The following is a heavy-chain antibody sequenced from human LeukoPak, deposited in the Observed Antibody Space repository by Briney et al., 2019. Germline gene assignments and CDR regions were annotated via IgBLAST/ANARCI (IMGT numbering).Heavy chain of an antibody. V-gene: IGHV3-7*01. D-gene: IGHD6-13*01. CDR1: GFTFTSYW. J-gene: IGHJ4*02. Sequence: PGGSLRLSCAASGFTFTSYWMSWVRQAPGKGLEGVANIKQDGSEKDYMDSMKGRFTISRDNAKNSLYLQINSLRAEDTAVYYCARIGYSSSCFDYWGQGTLVTVSS. CDR3: ARIGYSSSCFDY. CDR2: IKQDGSEK.